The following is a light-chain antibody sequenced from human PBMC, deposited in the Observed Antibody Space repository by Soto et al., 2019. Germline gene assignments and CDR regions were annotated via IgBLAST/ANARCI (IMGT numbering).Light chain of an antibody. CDR3: LLSYSGARVV. J-gene: IGLJ2*01. Sequence: QAVVTQEPSQTVCPGGTVTLTCGSSTGAVTSGHYPYWFQQKPGQAPRTLIYDTTNKHSWTPARFSGSLLGGKAALTLSGAQPEDEAEYFCLLSYSGARVVFGGGTKLTVL. V-gene: IGLV7-46*01. CDR2: DTT. CDR1: TGAVTSGHY.